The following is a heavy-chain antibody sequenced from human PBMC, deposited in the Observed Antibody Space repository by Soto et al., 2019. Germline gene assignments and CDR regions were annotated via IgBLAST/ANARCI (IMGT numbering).Heavy chain of an antibody. CDR2: IIPIFGTA. D-gene: IGHD3-22*01. J-gene: IGHJ4*02. V-gene: IGHV1-69*13. CDR3: ARGYDSSGYYPFDY. CDR1: GCTFSSXA. Sequence: GASVKVSCKASGCTFSSXAISWVRQAPGQGLEWMGGIIPIFGTANYAQKFQGRVTITADESTSTAYMELSSLRSEDTAVYYCARGYDSSGYYPFDYWGQGTLVTVSS.